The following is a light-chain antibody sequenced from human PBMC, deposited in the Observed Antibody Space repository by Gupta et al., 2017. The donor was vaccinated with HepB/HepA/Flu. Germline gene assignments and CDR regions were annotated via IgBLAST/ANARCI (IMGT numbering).Light chain of an antibody. CDR1: SLRSYY. V-gene: IGLV3-19*01. CDR3: NSRDSSGNHLV. J-gene: IGLJ2*01. CDR2: GKN. Sequence: SSELTQDSAVSVALGQRVRITCQGDSLRSYYASWYQQKPGQAPVLVIYGKNNRPSGIPDRFSGSSSGNTASLTITGAQAEDEADYYCNSRDSSGNHLVFGGGTKLTVL.